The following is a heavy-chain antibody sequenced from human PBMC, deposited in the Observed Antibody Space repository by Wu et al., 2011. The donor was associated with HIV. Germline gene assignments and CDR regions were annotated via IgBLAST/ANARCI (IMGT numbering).Heavy chain of an antibody. CDR2: ISAYNGKH. V-gene: IGHV1-18*01. D-gene: IGHD6-19*01. Sequence: WVGWISAYNGKHKLCTESSRGRVTMTTDTSTSTAYMELRSLRSDDTAVYYCAREEDGIAVARRYYFDYWGQGTLVTVSS. J-gene: IGHJ4*02. CDR3: AREEDGIAVARRYYFDY.